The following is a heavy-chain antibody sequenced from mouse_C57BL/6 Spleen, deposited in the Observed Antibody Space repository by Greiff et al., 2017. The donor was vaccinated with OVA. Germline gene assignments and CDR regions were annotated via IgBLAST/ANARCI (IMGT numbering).Heavy chain of an antibody. D-gene: IGHD3-3*01. CDR2: IDPNSGGT. Sequence: VQLQQSGAELVKPGASVKLSCKASGYTFTSYWMHWVKQRPGRGLEWIGRIDPNSGGTKYNEKFKSKATLTVDKPSSTAYMQLSSLTSEDSAVYYCARGWSPTRNYFDYWGQGTTLTVSS. CDR3: ARGWSPTRNYFDY. V-gene: IGHV1-72*01. J-gene: IGHJ2*01. CDR1: GYTFTSYW.